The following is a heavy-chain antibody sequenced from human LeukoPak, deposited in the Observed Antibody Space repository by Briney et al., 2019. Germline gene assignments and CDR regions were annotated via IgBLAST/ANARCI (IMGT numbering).Heavy chain of an antibody. J-gene: IGHJ4*02. CDR1: GFTFGSYA. V-gene: IGHV3-23*01. Sequence: GGSLRLSCAASGFTFGSYAMSWVRQAPGKGLEWVSFISPSGDRTSNADSVEGRFTISRDNPRDTLYLQMNSLRDEDTAVYYCAIMHGYYDGSGYWVQWGQGTLVTVSS. D-gene: IGHD3-22*01. CDR3: AIMHGYYDGSGYWVQ. CDR2: ISPSGDRT.